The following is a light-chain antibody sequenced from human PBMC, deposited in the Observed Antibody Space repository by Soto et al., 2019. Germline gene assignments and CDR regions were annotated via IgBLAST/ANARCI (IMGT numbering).Light chain of an antibody. J-gene: IGKJ1*01. CDR2: GVS. CDR1: ETVATN. Sequence: EVVMTQSPATLSVSPGERATLSCRASETVATNLAWYQQKPGQAPRLLISGVSTRAAGISDRFRGSGSGTEFTLTISSLRSEDSAIYYCQQYFEWPPMTFGQGTKVDIK. CDR3: QQYFEWPPMT. V-gene: IGKV3-15*01.